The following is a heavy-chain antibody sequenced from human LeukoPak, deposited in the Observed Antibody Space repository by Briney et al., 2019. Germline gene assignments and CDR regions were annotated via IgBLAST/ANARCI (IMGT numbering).Heavy chain of an antibody. CDR3: AREGGAYHPDY. D-gene: IGHD1-26*01. CDR1: GFTFGDYG. J-gene: IGHJ4*02. CDR2: INWNGGST. V-gene: IGHV3-20*04. Sequence: GGSLRLSCAASGFTFGDYGMSWVRQAPGKGLEWVSGINWNGGSTGYADSVKGRFTISRDNAKNSLYLQMNSLRAEDTAVYYCAREGGAYHPDYWGQGTLVTVSS.